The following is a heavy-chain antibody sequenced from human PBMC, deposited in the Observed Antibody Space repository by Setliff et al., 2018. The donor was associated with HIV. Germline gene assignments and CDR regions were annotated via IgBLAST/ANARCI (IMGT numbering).Heavy chain of an antibody. CDR1: GYTFTGYY. J-gene: IGHJ4*02. V-gene: IGHV1-2*02. CDR2: INTHSGYT. D-gene: IGHD5-12*01. CDR3: ARGKTWLRFLDY. Sequence: ASVKVSCKASGYTFTGYYMHWVRQAPGQGLEWMGWINTHSGYTNYAQNVQGRVTVTRDTSTSTAYMELRSLRSDDTAVYYCARGKTWLRFLDYWGQGTLVTVSS.